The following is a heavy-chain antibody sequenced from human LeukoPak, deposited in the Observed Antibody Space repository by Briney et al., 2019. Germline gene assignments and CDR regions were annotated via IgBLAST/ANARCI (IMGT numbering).Heavy chain of an antibody. Sequence: GGSLRLSCAASGFTFSSYSMNWVRQAPGKGLEWVSSISSSSSYIYYADSVKGRFTISRDNAKNSLYLQMNSLRAEDTAVYYCARDLFFVVVPATPVWGQGTLVTVSS. D-gene: IGHD2-2*01. CDR2: ISSSSSYI. CDR3: ARDLFFVVVPATPV. CDR1: GFTFSSYS. J-gene: IGHJ4*02. V-gene: IGHV3-21*01.